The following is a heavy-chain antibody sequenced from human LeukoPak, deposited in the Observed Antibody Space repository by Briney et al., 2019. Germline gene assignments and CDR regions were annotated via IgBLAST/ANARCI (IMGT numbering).Heavy chain of an antibody. J-gene: IGHJ4*02. D-gene: IGHD7-27*01. V-gene: IGHV1-2*02. CDR3: ALGIPTTAMIHY. CDR2: INPNSGGT. CDR1: GYTFTGYY. Sequence: ASVKVSCKASGYTFTGYYMHWVRQAPGQGLEWMGWINPNSGGTNYAQKFQGRVTITRDTSASTAYMELSSLRSEDTAVYYCALGIPTTAMIHYWGQGTLVTVSS.